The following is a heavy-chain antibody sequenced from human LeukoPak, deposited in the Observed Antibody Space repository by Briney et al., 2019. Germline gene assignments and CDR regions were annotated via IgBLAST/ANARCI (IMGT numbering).Heavy chain of an antibody. V-gene: IGHV3-23*01. CDR3: AKSYYDSSGPFDP. CDR1: GFTFSSYA. Sequence: GGSLRLSCAASGFTFSSYAMSWVRHAPGKGLEWVSAISGSGGSTSYADSVKGRFTISRDNSKNTLYLQMNSRRAEDTAVYYCAKSYYDSSGPFDPWGQGTLVTVSS. J-gene: IGHJ5*02. D-gene: IGHD3-22*01. CDR2: ISGSGGST.